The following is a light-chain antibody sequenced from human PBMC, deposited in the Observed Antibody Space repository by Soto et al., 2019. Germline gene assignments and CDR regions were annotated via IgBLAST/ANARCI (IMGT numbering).Light chain of an antibody. CDR1: QSLSSN. J-gene: IGKJ1*01. Sequence: EMVMTQSPATLSVSPGERATLSCRASQSLSSNLAWYQQNPGQAPRLLIYDASTSATGIPARCSRSGSGTEFILTISCLPSEDFAVEYWQHYYCWPWTFGQGTKVEIK. CDR3: QHYYCWPWT. CDR2: DAS. V-gene: IGKV3-15*01.